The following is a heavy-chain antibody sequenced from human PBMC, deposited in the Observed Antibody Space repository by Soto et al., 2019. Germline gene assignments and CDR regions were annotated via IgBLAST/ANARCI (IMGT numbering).Heavy chain of an antibody. CDR1: GFTFSSYG. V-gene: IGHV3-33*01. CDR3: SRDKITIFGVAYSTNYYYGMDV. J-gene: IGHJ6*02. D-gene: IGHD3-3*01. CDR2: KWYDGSNK. Sequence: GGSLRLSCAASGFTFSSYGMHWVRQAPGKGLEWVAVKWYDGSNKYYADSVKGRFTISRDNSKNTLYLQMNSLRAEDTAVYYCSRDKITIFGVAYSTNYYYGMDVWGQGTTVTVSS.